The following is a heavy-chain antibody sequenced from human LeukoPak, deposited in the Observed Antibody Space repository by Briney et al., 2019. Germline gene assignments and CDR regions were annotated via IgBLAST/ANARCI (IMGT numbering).Heavy chain of an antibody. J-gene: IGHJ3*02. CDR1: GFTFRSYA. Sequence: GGSLRLSCAASGFTFRSYAMNWVRQAPGKGLEWVSGISGGGGSTYYADSVKGRFTISRDNSKNTLYLQMNSLRAEDTAIYYCAMELELDAFDIWGQGTMVTVSS. V-gene: IGHV3-23*01. D-gene: IGHD1-7*01. CDR3: AMELELDAFDI. CDR2: ISGGGGST.